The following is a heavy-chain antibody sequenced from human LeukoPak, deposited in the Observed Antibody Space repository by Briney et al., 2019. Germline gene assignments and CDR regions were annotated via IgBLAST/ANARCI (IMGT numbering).Heavy chain of an antibody. V-gene: IGHV3-30*02. Sequence: PGGSLRLSCAASGFTFSSYGMHWVRQAPGKGLEWVAFIRYDGSNKYYADSVKGRFTISRDNSKNTLYLQMNSLRAEDTAVYYCAKDLITIFGVAGPLYWVQGTLVTVSS. CDR2: IRYDGSNK. J-gene: IGHJ4*02. D-gene: IGHD3-3*01. CDR1: GFTFSSYG. CDR3: AKDLITIFGVAGPLY.